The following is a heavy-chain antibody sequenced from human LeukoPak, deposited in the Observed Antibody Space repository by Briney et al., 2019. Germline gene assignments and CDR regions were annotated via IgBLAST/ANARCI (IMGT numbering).Heavy chain of an antibody. Sequence: GGSLRLSCAASGFTFSTSWMTWVRQAPGKGLEWVAHIKQDGSEKYYVDSVKGRFSISRDNANNSLYLQLNSLRAEDMGVYYCARGNNRREDYWGQGTLVTVSS. CDR3: ARGNNRREDY. D-gene: IGHD1-14*01. J-gene: IGHJ4*02. CDR2: IKQDGSEK. CDR1: GFTFSTSW. V-gene: IGHV3-7*01.